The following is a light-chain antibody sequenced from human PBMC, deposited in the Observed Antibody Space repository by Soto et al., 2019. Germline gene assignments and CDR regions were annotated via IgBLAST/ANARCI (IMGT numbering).Light chain of an antibody. CDR3: QQYGSSRT. CDR2: QAS. CDR1: QSVNSSY. J-gene: IGKJ1*01. V-gene: IGKV3-20*01. Sequence: EIVLTQSPGTLSLFPGERATLSCRASQSVNSSYLAWYQQRPGQAPRLLIHQASSRATGIPDRFSGSGSGTDFTLTISRLEPEDFAVYYCQQYGSSRTFGQGTKVDIK.